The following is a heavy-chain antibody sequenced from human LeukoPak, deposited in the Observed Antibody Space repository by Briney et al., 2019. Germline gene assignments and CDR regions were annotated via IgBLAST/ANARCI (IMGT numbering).Heavy chain of an antibody. CDR2: ISYDGSKK. CDR1: GFSFSSYG. CDR3: AKELAGQWLVSIYYYYGMDV. D-gene: IGHD6-19*01. Sequence: QPGGSLRLSCAASGFSFSSYGMHWVRQAPGKGLEWVAVISYDGSKKYYADSVKGRFTISRDNSKNTLYLQMNSLRAEDTAVYYCAKELAGQWLVSIYYYYGMDVWGQGTTVTVSS. J-gene: IGHJ6*02. V-gene: IGHV3-30*18.